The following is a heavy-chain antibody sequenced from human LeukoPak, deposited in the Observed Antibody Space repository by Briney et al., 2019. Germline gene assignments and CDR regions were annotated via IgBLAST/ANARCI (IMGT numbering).Heavy chain of an antibody. J-gene: IGHJ3*02. V-gene: IGHV3-7*01. D-gene: IGHD4-17*01. CDR2: IKEDGSED. CDR3: ASLTGATVNTVGAFDI. Sequence: GGSLRLSCAASGFTFSSYWMSWVRQAPGKGLEWVANIKEDGSEDYYVDSVKGRFTISRDNAKNSLYLQMNRLRAEDTAVYYCASLTGATVNTVGAFDIWGQGTMVTVSS. CDR1: GFTFSSYW.